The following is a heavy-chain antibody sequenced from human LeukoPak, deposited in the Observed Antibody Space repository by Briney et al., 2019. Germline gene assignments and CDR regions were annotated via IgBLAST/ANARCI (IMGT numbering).Heavy chain of an antibody. D-gene: IGHD3-3*01. CDR3: ARGEGEWLLFDY. Sequence: SETLSLTCTVSGGSVSSSSDSWGWIRQPPGKGLEWIGTISYSGSTYYSPFLKSRVTLLLDTSGNQFSLKLSSVTAADTAVYYCARGEGEWLLFDYWGQGTLVTVSS. J-gene: IGHJ4*02. CDR2: ISYSGST. CDR1: GGSVSSSSDS. V-gene: IGHV4-39*07.